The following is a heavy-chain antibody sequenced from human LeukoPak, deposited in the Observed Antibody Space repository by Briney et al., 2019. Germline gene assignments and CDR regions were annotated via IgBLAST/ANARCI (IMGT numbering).Heavy chain of an antibody. V-gene: IGHV3-21*04. CDR1: GFTFSSYS. D-gene: IGHD1-26*01. CDR3: ARKGATLDY. CDR2: ISSSSSYI. Sequence: GGSLRLSCAASGFTFSSYSMNWVRQAPGKGLEWVSSISSSSSYIYYADSVKGRFTISRDNAKNSLYLQMNSLKPEDTALYYCARKGATLDYWGQGTLVTVSS. J-gene: IGHJ4*02.